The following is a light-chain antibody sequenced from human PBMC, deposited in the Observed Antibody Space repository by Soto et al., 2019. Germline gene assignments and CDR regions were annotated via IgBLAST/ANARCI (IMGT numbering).Light chain of an antibody. V-gene: IGKV1-5*01. CDR1: QTISIW. Sequence: IQMTQSPSTLSASVGDRVTITCRASQTISIWLAWYQQKPGKAPKLLIYDASSLQSGVPSRFSGSGSGTEFTLTISSLQPDDFAPYYCQQYNSYSRTFGQGTKVDIK. CDR3: QQYNSYSRT. J-gene: IGKJ2*01. CDR2: DAS.